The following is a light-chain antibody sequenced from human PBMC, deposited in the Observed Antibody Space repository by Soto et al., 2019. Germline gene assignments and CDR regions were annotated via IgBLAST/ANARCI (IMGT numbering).Light chain of an antibody. Sequence: EVVLTQSPGTLSLSPGESATLSCRASQNVGHNLAWYQQKPGQAPRLLIYAASDRATGIPTRFRGSGSDTDFTLTISSLEPEDFAVYYCKQRSRWPRDTFGQGTKLEIK. CDR1: QNVGHN. J-gene: IGKJ2*01. CDR3: KQRSRWPRDT. CDR2: AAS. V-gene: IGKV3-11*01.